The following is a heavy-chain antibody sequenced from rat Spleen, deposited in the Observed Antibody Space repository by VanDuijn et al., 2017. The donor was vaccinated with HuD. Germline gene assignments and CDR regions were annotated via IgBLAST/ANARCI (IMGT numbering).Heavy chain of an antibody. D-gene: IGHD4-3*01. V-gene: IGHV2S12*01. CDR1: GFSLIRNG. CDR3: ARSGRD. J-gene: IGHJ2*01. Sequence: QVQLKESGPGLVQPSQTLSLTCTVSGFSLIRNGVSWVRQPPGKGLEWIAAISSGGSTYYNSVLKSRLSISRDTSKSQVFLKMNSLQTEDTAMYFCARSGRDWGQGVMVTVSS. CDR2: ISSGGST.